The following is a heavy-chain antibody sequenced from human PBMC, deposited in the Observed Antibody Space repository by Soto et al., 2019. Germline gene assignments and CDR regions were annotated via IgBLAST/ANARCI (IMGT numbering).Heavy chain of an antibody. V-gene: IGHV3-23*01. CDR1: GFTFSSYA. CDR3: ARDISCSSTSCYGYNWFDP. CDR2: ISGSGGST. J-gene: IGHJ5*02. Sequence: GGSLRLSCAASGFTFSSYAMSWVRQAPGKGLEWVSAISGSGGSTYYADSVKGRFTISRDNSKNTLYLQMNSLRAEDTAVYYCARDISCSSTSCYGYNWFDPWGQGTLVTVSS. D-gene: IGHD2-2*01.